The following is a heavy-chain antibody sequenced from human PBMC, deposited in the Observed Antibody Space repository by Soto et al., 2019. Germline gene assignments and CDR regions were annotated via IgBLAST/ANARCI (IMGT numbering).Heavy chain of an antibody. V-gene: IGHV3-48*02. Sequence: GGSLRLSCAASGFTFSSYSMNWVRQAPGKGLEWVSYISSSSSTIYYADSVKGRFTISRDNAKNSLYLQMNSLRDEDTAVYYCARQQQLVRGDAFDIWGQGTMVTVSS. CDR1: GFTFSSYS. J-gene: IGHJ3*02. D-gene: IGHD6-13*01. CDR3: ARQQQLVRGDAFDI. CDR2: ISSSSSTI.